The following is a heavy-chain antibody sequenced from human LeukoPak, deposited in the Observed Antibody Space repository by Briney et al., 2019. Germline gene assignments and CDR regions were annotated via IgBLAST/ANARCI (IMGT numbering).Heavy chain of an antibody. CDR2: IYYSGST. CDR1: GGSISSYY. Sequence: PSETLSLTCTVSGGSISSYYWSWIRQPPGKGLEWVGSIYYSGSTYYSPSLKSRVTISVDTSKNQFSLKLSSVTAADTAVYYCASRYYDYVWGSYPWDYWGQGTLVTVSS. J-gene: IGHJ4*02. D-gene: IGHD3-16*01. CDR3: ASRYYDYVWGSYPWDY. V-gene: IGHV4-39*07.